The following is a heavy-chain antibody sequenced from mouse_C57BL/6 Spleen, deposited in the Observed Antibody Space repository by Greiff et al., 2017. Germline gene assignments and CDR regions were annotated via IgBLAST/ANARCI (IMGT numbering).Heavy chain of an antibody. V-gene: IGHV5-4*01. J-gene: IGHJ3*01. D-gene: IGHD2-3*01. CDR3: ARDDDGYSLFAY. CDR1: GFTFSSYA. CDR2: ISDGGSYT. Sequence: EVQVVESGGGLVKPGGSLKLSCAASGFTFSSYAMSWVRQTPEKRLEWVATISDGGSYTYYPDNVKGRFTISRDNAKNNLYLQMSHLKSEDTAMYYCARDDDGYSLFAYWGQGTLVTVSA.